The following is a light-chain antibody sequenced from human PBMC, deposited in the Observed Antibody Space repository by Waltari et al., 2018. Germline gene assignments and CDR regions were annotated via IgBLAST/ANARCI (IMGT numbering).Light chain of an antibody. CDR1: QGIAKF. Sequence: SQGIAKFLNCYQQKPGQAPKLLSYAASSLQREIPSRFSGSGSGTDFTLTITSLQPDDFATYYCQQSYSDAPYTFGPGTKLEIK. CDR2: AAS. V-gene: IGKV1-39*01. CDR3: QQSYSDAPYT. J-gene: IGKJ2*01.